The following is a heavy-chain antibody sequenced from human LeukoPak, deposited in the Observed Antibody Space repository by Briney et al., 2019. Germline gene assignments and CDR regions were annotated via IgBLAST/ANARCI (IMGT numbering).Heavy chain of an antibody. J-gene: IGHJ4*02. Sequence: GGSLRLSRAASGFTFSSYWMSWVRQAPGKGLEWVANIKQDGSEKYYVDSVKGRFTISRDNAKNSLYLQMNSLRAEDTAVYYCARELTMVRGVIDYWGQGTLVTVSS. D-gene: IGHD3-10*01. CDR2: IKQDGSEK. CDR1: GFTFSSYW. CDR3: ARELTMVRGVIDY. V-gene: IGHV3-7*01.